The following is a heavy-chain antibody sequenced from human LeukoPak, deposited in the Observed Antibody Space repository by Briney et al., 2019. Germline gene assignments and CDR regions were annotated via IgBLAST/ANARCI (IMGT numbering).Heavy chain of an antibody. V-gene: IGHV4-4*02. J-gene: IGHJ4*02. CDR1: GFTFSSYAM. D-gene: IGHD5-18*01. CDR2: IYHSGST. Sequence: GSLRLSCAASGFTFSSYAMSWVRQPPGKGLEWIGEIYHSGSTNYNPSLKSRVTISVDKSKNQFSLKLSSVTAADTAVYYCASPILGDTAMAPFDYWGQGTLVTVSS. CDR3: ASPILGDTAMAPFDY.